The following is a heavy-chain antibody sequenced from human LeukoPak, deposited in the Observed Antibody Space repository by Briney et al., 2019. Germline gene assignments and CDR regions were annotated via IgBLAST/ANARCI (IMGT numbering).Heavy chain of an antibody. J-gene: IGHJ5*02. Sequence: PGGSLRLSCAASGFTFSSYTMNRVRQAPGKGLEWVSSISSSSYIYYADSVKGRFTISRDNAKNSLYLQMNSLRAEDTAVYYCARDREGDYIWGSYRPDWFDPWGQGTLVTVSS. CDR3: ARDREGDYIWGSYRPDWFDP. D-gene: IGHD3-16*02. CDR1: GFTFSSYT. V-gene: IGHV3-21*01. CDR2: ISSSSYI.